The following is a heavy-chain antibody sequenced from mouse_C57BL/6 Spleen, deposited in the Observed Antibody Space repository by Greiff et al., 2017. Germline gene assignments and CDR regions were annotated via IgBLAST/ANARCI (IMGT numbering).Heavy chain of an antibody. CDR3: ARSPQSGAMDY. D-gene: IGHD3-1*01. V-gene: IGHV14-2*01. J-gene: IGHJ4*01. CDR2: IDPEDGET. Sequence: VQLKQPGAELVRPGSSVKLSCTASGFNIKDYYMHWVKQRTEQGLEWIGRIDPEDGETKYAPKFQGKATITADTSSNTAYLQLSSLTSEDTAVYYCARSPQSGAMDYWGQGTSVTVSS. CDR1: GFNIKDYY.